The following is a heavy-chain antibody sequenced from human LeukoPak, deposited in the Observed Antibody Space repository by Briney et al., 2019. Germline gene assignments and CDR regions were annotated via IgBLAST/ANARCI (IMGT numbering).Heavy chain of an antibody. J-gene: IGHJ4*02. V-gene: IGHV4-59*08. CDR2: IYYGGST. D-gene: IGHD3/OR15-3a*01. CDR3: ARGTRNFDY. Sequence: SETLSLTCTVSGVSISSYYWSWIRQPPGKGLEWIGYIYYGGSTNYNPSLKSRVTISVDTSKNQFSLKLSSVTAADTAVYYCARGTRNFDYWGQGTLVTVS. CDR1: GVSISSYY.